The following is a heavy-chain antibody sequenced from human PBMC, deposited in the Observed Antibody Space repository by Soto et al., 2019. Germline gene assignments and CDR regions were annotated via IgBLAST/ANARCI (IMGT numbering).Heavy chain of an antibody. CDR2: SNHSGST. CDR3: ASIKGELIAAAGYYYYGMDV. CDR1: GGSFSGYY. J-gene: IGHJ6*02. V-gene: IGHV4-34*01. Sequence: PSETLSLTCAVYGGSFSGYYWSWIRQPPGKGLEWIGESNHSGSTNYNPSLKSRVTISVDTSKNQFYLKLSSVTAADTAVYYCASIKGELIAAAGYYYYGMDVWGQGTTVTVSS. D-gene: IGHD6-13*01.